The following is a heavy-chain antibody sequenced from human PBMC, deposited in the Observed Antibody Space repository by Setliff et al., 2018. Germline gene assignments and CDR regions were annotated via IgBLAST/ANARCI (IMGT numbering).Heavy chain of an antibody. J-gene: IGHJ4*02. V-gene: IGHV1-18*01. D-gene: IGHD2-8*01. CDR3: SRLVRYCTTTTCQSVPGAEV. CDR1: GYTFNNYG. Sequence: ASVKVSCKASGYTFNNYGISWVRQAPGQGLEWMGWIGAYTGNTNYAQKFQGRVTMTTDTSTSTAYMELRSLRSDDTAVNYCSRLVRYCTTTTCQSVPGAEVWGQGTLVTVSS. CDR2: IGAYTGNT.